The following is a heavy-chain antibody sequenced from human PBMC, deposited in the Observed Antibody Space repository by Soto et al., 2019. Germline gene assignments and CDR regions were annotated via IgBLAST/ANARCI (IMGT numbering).Heavy chain of an antibody. V-gene: IGHV3-7*01. CDR1: GFTFETSW. D-gene: IGHD2-15*01. J-gene: IGHJ4*02. CDR2: IKQDGSEK. CDR3: VRERISS. Sequence: GGSLRLSCAASGFTFETSWMTWVRQAPGKGLEWVANIKQDGSEKYYVDSVKGRFTISRDNAKNSLYLQMNSLRVEDTAVYFCVRERISSRGLGTLVTVSS.